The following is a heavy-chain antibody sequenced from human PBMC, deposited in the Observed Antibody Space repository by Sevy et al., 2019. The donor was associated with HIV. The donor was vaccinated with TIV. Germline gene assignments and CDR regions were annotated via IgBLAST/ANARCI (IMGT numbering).Heavy chain of an antibody. CDR3: ATRLPSGWYEGTGGYFDL. D-gene: IGHD6-19*01. CDR1: GGSISSSSYY. J-gene: IGHJ2*01. Sequence: SETLSLTCTISGGSISSSSYYWGWIRQPPGKGLEWMGSLYSTGATSYNPSLESRVTVSADTSRNRFYLKLDSVSAADTAVYYCATRLPSGWYEGTGGYFDLWGRGTLVTVSS. CDR2: LYSTGAT. V-gene: IGHV4-39*01.